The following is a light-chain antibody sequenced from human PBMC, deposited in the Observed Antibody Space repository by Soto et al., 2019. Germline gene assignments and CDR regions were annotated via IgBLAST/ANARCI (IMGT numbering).Light chain of an antibody. CDR2: YAS. Sequence: EVVMTQSPATLSVSPGERVTLSCRASESVHRNLAWYQQKPGQGPSLLIYYASTRATGVPDRFTGSGSGTEFTLTISSLQSEDFGVYHCQXYXNWPXTFGPGTKVEIK. V-gene: IGKV3-15*01. CDR1: ESVHRN. J-gene: IGKJ3*01. CDR3: QXYXNWPXT.